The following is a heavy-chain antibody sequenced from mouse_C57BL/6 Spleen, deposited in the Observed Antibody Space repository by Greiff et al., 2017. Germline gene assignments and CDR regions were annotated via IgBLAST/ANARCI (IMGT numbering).Heavy chain of an antibody. V-gene: IGHV10-1*01. CDR1: GFSFNTYA. Sequence: DVQLVESGGGLVQPKGSLKLSCAASGFSFNTYAMNWVRQAPGKGLEWVARISSKSNNYATYYADTVKDRLTISRDDSESMHSLQMNTLTTEDTHMYYCVRQMDYGSSYVYSMDYWGQGTSVTVSS. CDR3: VRQMDYGSSYVYSMDY. D-gene: IGHD1-1*01. CDR2: ISSKSNNYAT. J-gene: IGHJ4*01.